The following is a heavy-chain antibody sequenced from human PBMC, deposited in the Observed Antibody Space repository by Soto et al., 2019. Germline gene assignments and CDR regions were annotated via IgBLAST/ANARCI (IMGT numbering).Heavy chain of an antibody. V-gene: IGHV1-69*01. CDR2: IIPIFGTA. J-gene: IGHJ2*01. CDR1: GGTFSSYA. CDR3: ARFPVTTMSLDWYFDL. Sequence: QVQLVQSGAEVKKPGSSVKVSCKASGGTFSSYAISWVRQAPGQGLEWMGGIIPIFGTANYAQKFQGRVTITADESKKQAYMELRRLRSEDTAVYYCARFPVTTMSLDWYFDLWGRGTLVTVSS. D-gene: IGHD4-17*01.